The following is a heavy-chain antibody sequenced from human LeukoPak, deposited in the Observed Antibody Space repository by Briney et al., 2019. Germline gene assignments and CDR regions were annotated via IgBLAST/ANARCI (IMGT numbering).Heavy chain of an antibody. CDR1: GFTFSSYA. CDR3: AKDLGYSSGWYGAACDY. CDR2: ISSNGGST. J-gene: IGHJ4*02. Sequence: GGSLRLSCAASGFTFSSYAMHWVRQAPGKGLEYVSGISSNGGSTNYANSVKGRFTISRDNSKNTLYLQMGSLRVEDMAVYYCAKDLGYSSGWYGAACDYWGQGTLVTVSS. V-gene: IGHV3-64*01. D-gene: IGHD6-19*01.